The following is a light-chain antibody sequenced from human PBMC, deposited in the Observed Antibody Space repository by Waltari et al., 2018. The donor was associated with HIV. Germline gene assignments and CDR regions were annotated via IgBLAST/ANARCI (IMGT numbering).Light chain of an antibody. CDR1: QSISSY. CDR3: QPSYSRPVP. V-gene: IGKV1-39*01. CDR2: AAS. J-gene: IGKJ4*01. Sequence: DIQMTQSPSSLSASVGDRVTITCRASQSISSYLNWYQQQPGKAPKLLISAASSLTSAVPSSFSGSGSGTDFTLNISSLRPEDFATYYCQPSYSRPVPFGGGTKVEIK.